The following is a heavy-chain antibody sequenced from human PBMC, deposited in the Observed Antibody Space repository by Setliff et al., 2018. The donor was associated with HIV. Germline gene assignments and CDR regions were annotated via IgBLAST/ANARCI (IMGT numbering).Heavy chain of an antibody. CDR2: ISAYNGNT. J-gene: IGHJ5*02. CDR3: ARVYEYSDSFPPAGWFDP. D-gene: IGHD6-6*01. Sequence: ASVKVSCKASGYTFTSYGISWVRQAPGQGLEWMGWISAYNGNTNYAQKLQGRVTMTTDTSTSTAYMELRSLRSDETAVYYCARVYEYSDSFPPAGWFDPWGQGTLVTVSS. CDR1: GYTFTSYG. V-gene: IGHV1-18*01.